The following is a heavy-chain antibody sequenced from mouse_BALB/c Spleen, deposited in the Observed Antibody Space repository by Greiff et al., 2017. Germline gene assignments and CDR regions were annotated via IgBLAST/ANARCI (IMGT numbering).Heavy chain of an antibody. CDR1: GFTFSSFG. CDR3: AREDYGSSYLDY. Sequence: EVMLVESGGGLVQPGGSRKLSCAASGFTFSSFGMPWVRQAPEKGLEWVAYISSGSSTIYYADTVKGRFTISRDNPKNTLFLQMTSLRTEDTAMYYCAREDYGSSYLDYWGQGTTLTVSS. CDR2: ISSGSSTI. D-gene: IGHD1-1*01. V-gene: IGHV5-17*02. J-gene: IGHJ2*01.